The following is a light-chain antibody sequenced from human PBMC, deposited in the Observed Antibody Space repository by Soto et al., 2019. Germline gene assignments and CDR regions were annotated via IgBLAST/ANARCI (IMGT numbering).Light chain of an antibody. V-gene: IGLV2-14*01. Sequence: QSALTQPAAVSGSPGQSITISCAGTRTDVGSHNFVSWLQQHPGKVPKLMIYEVTNRPSGVSDRFSGSKSGNTASLTISGLQPWDEADYYCSSYSSGSTLVVFGGGTKLTVL. CDR2: EVT. CDR3: SSYSSGSTLVV. J-gene: IGLJ2*01. CDR1: RTDVGSHNF.